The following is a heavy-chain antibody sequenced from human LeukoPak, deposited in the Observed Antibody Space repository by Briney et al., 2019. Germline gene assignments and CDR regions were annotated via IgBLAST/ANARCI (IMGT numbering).Heavy chain of an antibody. D-gene: IGHD3-16*01. V-gene: IGHV3-74*01. CDR2: VNNDGRTT. CDR3: ARGGQGAVDY. CDR1: GFTFSSNW. Sequence: GGSLRLXCAASGFTFSSNWMHWVRRAPGKGLVWVSFVNNDGRTTAYADSVKGRFTISRDNAKITLYLQMNSLRAEDTAVYYCARGGQGAVDYWGPGTLVTVSS. J-gene: IGHJ4*02.